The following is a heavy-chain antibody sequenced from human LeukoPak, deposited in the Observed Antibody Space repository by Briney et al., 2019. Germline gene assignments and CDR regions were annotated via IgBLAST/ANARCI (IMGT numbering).Heavy chain of an antibody. Sequence: SETLSLTCTVSGGSISSYYWSWIRQPPGKGLEWIGYIYYSGSTNYNPSLKSRVTISVDTSKNQLPLRLTSVTAADTAVYYCAKGRWMQDPWGQGTLVTVSS. CDR1: GGSISSYY. CDR3: AKGRWMQDP. V-gene: IGHV4-59*08. J-gene: IGHJ5*02. CDR2: IYYSGST. D-gene: IGHD5-18*01.